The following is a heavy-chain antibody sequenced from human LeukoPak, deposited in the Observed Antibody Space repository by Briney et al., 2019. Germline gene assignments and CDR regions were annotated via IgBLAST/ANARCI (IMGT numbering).Heavy chain of an antibody. Sequence: PSGTLSLTCAVSGGSISSSNWWSWVRRPPGKGLEWIGEIYHSGSTNYNPSLKSRVTISVDKSKNQFSLKLSSVTAADTAVYYCARKSMDYYGSGDFDYWGQGTLVTVSS. D-gene: IGHD3-10*01. CDR1: GGSISSSNW. CDR3: ARKSMDYYGSGDFDY. CDR2: IYHSGST. V-gene: IGHV4-4*02. J-gene: IGHJ4*02.